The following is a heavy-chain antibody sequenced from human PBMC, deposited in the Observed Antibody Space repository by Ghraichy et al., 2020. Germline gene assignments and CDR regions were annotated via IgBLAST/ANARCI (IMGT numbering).Heavy chain of an antibody. Sequence: GGSLRLSCAASGFSFSRNGMHWVRQAPGKGLEWVAVLWYDGSKKFYADSGQGRFTISRDTSKGTLYLQMNSLRDEDTAGYYCAGDIDTSSPYSRFDPWGQGTLVTVSS. CDR3: AGDIDTSSPYSRFDP. V-gene: IGHV3-33*01. J-gene: IGHJ5*02. CDR1: GFSFSRNG. CDR2: LWYDGSKK. D-gene: IGHD3-22*01.